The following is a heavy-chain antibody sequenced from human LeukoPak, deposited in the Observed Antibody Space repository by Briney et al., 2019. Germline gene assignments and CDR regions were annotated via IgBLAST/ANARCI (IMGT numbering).Heavy chain of an antibody. CDR3: ASLGVGASGDFDY. Sequence: ASVKISCKASGYTFTSYYMHWVRQAPGQGLEWMGIISPSGGSTSYAQKIQGRVTMTRDTSTSTVYMELSSLRSEDTAVYYCASLGVGASGDFDYWGQGTLVTVSS. D-gene: IGHD1-26*01. J-gene: IGHJ4*02. V-gene: IGHV1-46*01. CDR2: ISPSGGST. CDR1: GYTFTSYY.